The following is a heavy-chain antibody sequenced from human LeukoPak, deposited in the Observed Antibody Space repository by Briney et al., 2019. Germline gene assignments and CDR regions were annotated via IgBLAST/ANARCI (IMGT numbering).Heavy chain of an antibody. Sequence: PGGSLRLSCAASGFTFSSYAMSWVRQAPGKGLEWVSTISGSGISTYYSDSVKGRFTISRDNSKNTLYLQMNSLRAEDTAVYYCAKDLSYGFDYWGQGTLVTVSS. CDR3: AKDLSYGFDY. J-gene: IGHJ4*02. V-gene: IGHV3-23*01. D-gene: IGHD3-16*01. CDR2: ISGSGIST. CDR1: GFTFSSYA.